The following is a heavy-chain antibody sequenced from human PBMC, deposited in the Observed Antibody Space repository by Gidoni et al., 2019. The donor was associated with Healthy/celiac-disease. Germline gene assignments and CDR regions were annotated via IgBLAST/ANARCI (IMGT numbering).Heavy chain of an antibody. CDR1: GFTFSSYS. Sequence: EVQLVVSGGGLVKPGGSLRLSCAASGFTFSSYSMNWVRQAPGKGLEWVSSISSSSSYIYYADSVKGRFTSSRDNAKNSLYLQMNSLRAEDTAVYYCARVLTTVASDYWGQGTLVTVSS. J-gene: IGHJ4*02. CDR3: ARVLTTVASDY. D-gene: IGHD4-17*01. CDR2: ISSSSSYI. V-gene: IGHV3-21*01.